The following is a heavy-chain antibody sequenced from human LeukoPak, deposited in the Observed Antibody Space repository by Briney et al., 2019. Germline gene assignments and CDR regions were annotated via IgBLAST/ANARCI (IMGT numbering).Heavy chain of an antibody. V-gene: IGHV3-30*04. J-gene: IGHJ4*02. CDR3: ARAFSTTAFDS. CDR1: GFTFSSYA. CDR2: ISDDGSNK. D-gene: IGHD4-17*01. Sequence: GRSLRLSCAASGFTFSSYAMNWVRRAPGKGLEWVAVISDDGSNKYDADSVKGRFTISRDNSKNTLYLQMNSLRAEDTAVYYCARAFSTTAFDSWGQGTLVTVSS.